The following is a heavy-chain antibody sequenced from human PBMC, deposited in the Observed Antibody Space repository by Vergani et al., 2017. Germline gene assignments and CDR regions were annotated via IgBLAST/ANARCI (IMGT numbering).Heavy chain of an antibody. CDR2: IDDKGKS. J-gene: IGHJ3*01. CDR3: VRRDFWVGPRTFDF. V-gene: IGHV4-34*01. Sequence: QVQLQQWGAGLLKTSETLSLTCAVSGAACNSYYWTWIRQSPGRGLEWIGEIDDKGKSICNPTLKSRVTMSVDNSKRQFSLNVTSVTAADSAMYYCVRRDFWVGPRTFDFWGAGTPVTVSS. D-gene: IGHD3-3*01. CDR1: GAACNSYY.